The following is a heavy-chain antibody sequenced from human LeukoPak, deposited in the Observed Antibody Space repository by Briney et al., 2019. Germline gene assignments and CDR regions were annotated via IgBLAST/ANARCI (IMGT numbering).Heavy chain of an antibody. CDR1: GISLSRYW. J-gene: IGHJ4*02. CDR3: ARAKPKNMVRGLIMRRESRYYFDY. D-gene: IGHD3-10*01. Sequence: PGGSLRLSCAASGISLSRYWMSWVRQAPGEGLEWVANIKQDESEKDYVDSVKGRFTISRDNSKSTLYIQMNSLRAEDTAVYYCARAKPKNMVRGLIMRRESRYYFDYWGQGTLVTVSS. CDR2: IKQDESEK. V-gene: IGHV3-7*03.